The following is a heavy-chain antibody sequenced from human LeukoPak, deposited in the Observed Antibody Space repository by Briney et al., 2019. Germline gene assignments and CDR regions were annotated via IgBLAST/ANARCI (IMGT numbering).Heavy chain of an antibody. CDR3: ARISGSGDYYFDL. V-gene: IGHV6-1*01. Sequence: RTYYRSKWYNDYAVSVKSRITINPDTSKNQFSLHLNSVTPEDTAVYFGARISGSGDYYFDLWGPGTLVTVSS. J-gene: IGHJ2*01. CDR2: TYYRSKWYN. D-gene: IGHD2-21*02.